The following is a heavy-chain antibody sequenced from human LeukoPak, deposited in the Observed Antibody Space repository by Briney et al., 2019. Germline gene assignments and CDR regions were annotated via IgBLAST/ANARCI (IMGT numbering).Heavy chain of an antibody. CDR3: ARPTMVRGVAGGEFDY. J-gene: IGHJ4*02. CDR1: GFTFSNFA. Sequence: GGSLRLSCAASGFTFSNFAMSWVRQAPGKGLEWVSTISGSGGSTYYADSVRGRFTISRDNAKNTLYLQMNSLRAEDTAVYYCARPTMVRGVAGGEFDYWGQGTLVTVSS. V-gene: IGHV3-23*01. CDR2: ISGSGGST. D-gene: IGHD3-10*01.